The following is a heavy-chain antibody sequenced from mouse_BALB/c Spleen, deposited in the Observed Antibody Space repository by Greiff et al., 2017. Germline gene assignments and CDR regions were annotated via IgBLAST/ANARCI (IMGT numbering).Heavy chain of an antibody. V-gene: IGHV1-9*01. CDR1: GYTFSSYW. CDR3: ARRGSRFDC. J-gene: IGHJ2*01. Sequence: QVQLQQSGAELMKPGASVKISCKATGYTFSSYWIEWVKQRPGHGLEWIGEILPGSGSTNYNEKFKGKATFTAVTSSNTAYMQLSSLTSEDSAVYYCARRGSRFDCWGQGTTLTVSS. CDR2: ILPGSGST. D-gene: IGHD1-1*01.